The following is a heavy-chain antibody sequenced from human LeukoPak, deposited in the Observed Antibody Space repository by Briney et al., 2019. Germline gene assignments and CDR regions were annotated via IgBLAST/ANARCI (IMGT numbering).Heavy chain of an antibody. J-gene: IGHJ4*02. Sequence: GGSLRLSCTATGFTVSTNYMNWVRQAPGKGLEWVSVIYTGGSTYYADSVKGRFNISRDNSKNTVYLQMNSLRPEDTAVYYCARAEVLSFFDSRGQGTLVTVPS. CDR3: ARAEVLSFFDS. CDR1: GFTVSTNY. D-gene: IGHD4/OR15-4a*01. CDR2: IYTGGST. V-gene: IGHV3-66*02.